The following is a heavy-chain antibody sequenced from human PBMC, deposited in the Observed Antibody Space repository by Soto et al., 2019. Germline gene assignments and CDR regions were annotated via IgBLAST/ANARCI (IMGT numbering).Heavy chain of an antibody. Sequence: PGGSLRLSCAASGFTFDDYAMHWVRQAPGKGLEWVSGISWNSGSIGYADSVKGRFTISRDNAKNSLYLQMNSLRAEDTALYYCAKDMVAAAENAFDIWGQGTMVTVSS. CDR2: ISWNSGSI. CDR1: GFTFDDYA. J-gene: IGHJ3*02. CDR3: AKDMVAAAENAFDI. D-gene: IGHD6-13*01. V-gene: IGHV3-9*01.